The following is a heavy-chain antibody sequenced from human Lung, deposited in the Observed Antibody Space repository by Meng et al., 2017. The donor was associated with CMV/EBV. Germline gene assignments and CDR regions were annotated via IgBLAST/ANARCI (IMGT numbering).Heavy chain of an antibody. CDR2: TSYTGAT. CDR1: GGSISSYACY. Sequence: TVSGGSISSYACYWSWIRQPPGKSLEWIGYTSYTGATHYNPSLKTRVSFSLDTSKSQFSLRLTSVTAADTAMYYCVRVATHTSWYDPWGPGTLVTVSS. CDR3: VRVATHTSWYDP. J-gene: IGHJ5*02. V-gene: IGHV4-30-4*08. D-gene: IGHD1-1*01.